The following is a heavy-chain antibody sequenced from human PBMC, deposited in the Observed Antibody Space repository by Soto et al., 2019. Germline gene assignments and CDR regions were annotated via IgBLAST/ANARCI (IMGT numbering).Heavy chain of an antibody. D-gene: IGHD3-10*01. CDR2: ISSTSRYI. CDR3: ARDFRLRELLYIGIESNWFDP. J-gene: IGHJ5*02. CDR1: GFTFSDYS. Sequence: PGGSLRLSCAASGFTFSDYSINWVRQAPGKGLEWVSSISSTSRYIYYADSVKGRFTISRDNAKNSLYLQMNSLRAEDTAVYYCARDFRLRELLYIGIESNWFDPWGQGTLVTVSS. V-gene: IGHV3-21*01.